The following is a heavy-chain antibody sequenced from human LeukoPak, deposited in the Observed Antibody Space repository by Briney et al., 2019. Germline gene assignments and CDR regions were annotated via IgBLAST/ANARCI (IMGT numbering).Heavy chain of an antibody. V-gene: IGHV3-23*01. CDR3: AKDGGIAVAGTLDYFDY. D-gene: IGHD6-19*01. Sequence: GGSLRLSCAASGFTFSSYAMSWVRQAPGKGLEWVSAISGSGGSTYYADPVKGRFTISRDNSKNTLYLQMNSLRAEDTAVYYCAKDGGIAVAGTLDYFDYWGQGTLVTVSS. J-gene: IGHJ4*02. CDR1: GFTFSSYA. CDR2: ISGSGGST.